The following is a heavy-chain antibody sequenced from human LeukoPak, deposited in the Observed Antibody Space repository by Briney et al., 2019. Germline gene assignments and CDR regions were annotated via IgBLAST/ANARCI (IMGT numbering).Heavy chain of an antibody. CDR1: GSTFSSYG. D-gene: IGHD1-26*01. CDR3: ARDRTVGATPIFDY. J-gene: IGHJ4*02. V-gene: IGHV3-30*02. Sequence: GGSLRLSCAASGSTFSSYGIHWVRQAPGKGLEWVAFIRYDGSNKYYADSVKGRFTISRDNSKNTLYLQMNTLRAEDTAVYYCARDRTVGATPIFDYWGQGTLVTVSS. CDR2: IRYDGSNK.